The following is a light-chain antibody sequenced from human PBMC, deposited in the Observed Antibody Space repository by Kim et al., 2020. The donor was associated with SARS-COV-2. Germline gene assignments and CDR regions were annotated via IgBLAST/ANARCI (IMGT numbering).Light chain of an antibody. CDR1: QSISSNY. CDR3: QQYGSSPQRLT. V-gene: IGKV3-20*01. Sequence: GERATLACRASQSISSNYLAWYQQKPGQAPRLLIYGASSRATGIPDRFSGSGSGTDFTLTISRLEPEDFAVYYCQQYGSSPQRLTFGGGTKVDIK. J-gene: IGKJ4*01. CDR2: GAS.